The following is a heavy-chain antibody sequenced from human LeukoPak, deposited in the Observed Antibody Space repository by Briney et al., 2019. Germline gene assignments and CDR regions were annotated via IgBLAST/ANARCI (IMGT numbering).Heavy chain of an antibody. D-gene: IGHD1-26*01. V-gene: IGHV4-59*01. CDR3: ARYSGSYPHDAFDI. CDR2: IYYSGST. Sequence: SETLSLTCTVSGGSLSSYYWSWVRQPPGKGLEWIGYIYYSGSTRYNPSLKSRVTISVDTSKNHFSLKLSSVTAADTAVYYCARYSGSYPHDAFDIGGQGTLVTVSS. J-gene: IGHJ4*02. CDR1: GGSLSSYY.